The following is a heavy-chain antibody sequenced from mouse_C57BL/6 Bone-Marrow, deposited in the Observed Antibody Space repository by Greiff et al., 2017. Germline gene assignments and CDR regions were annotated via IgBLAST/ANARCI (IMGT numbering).Heavy chain of an antibody. D-gene: IGHD6-1*01. CDR1: GFNIKDDY. CDR3: TSLSLFFDD. J-gene: IGHJ2*01. Sequence: VQLKQSGAELVRPGASVKLSCTASGFNIKDDYMHWVKQRPEQGLEWIGWIDPENGDTEYASKFQGKATITADTSSTTAYLQLSSLTSEDTAVYYCTSLSLFFDDGGQGTTLTVSS. V-gene: IGHV14-4*01. CDR2: IDPENGDT.